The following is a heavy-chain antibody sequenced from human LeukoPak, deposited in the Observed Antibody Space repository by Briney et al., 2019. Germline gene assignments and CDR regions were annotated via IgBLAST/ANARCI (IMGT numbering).Heavy chain of an antibody. CDR3: ARVRTYGSGRIVHNWFDP. V-gene: IGHV1-3*01. CDR2: INAGNGNT. J-gene: IGHJ5*02. CDR1: GYTFTSYA. D-gene: IGHD3-10*01. Sequence: GASVTVSCKASGYTFTSYAMHWVRQAPGQRLEWMGWINAGNGNTKYSQKFQGRVTITRDTSASTAYMELSSLRSEDTAVYYCARVRTYGSGRIVHNWFDPWGQGTLVTVSS.